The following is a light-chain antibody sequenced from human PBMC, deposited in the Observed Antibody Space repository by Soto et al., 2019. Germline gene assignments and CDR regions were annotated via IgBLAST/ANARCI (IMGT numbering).Light chain of an antibody. Sequence: EIVLTQSPGTLSLSPGERATLFCRASQSIATSQLAWYQQKPGQAPRLLIGASTRATGIPDRFSDSGSGTDFTLTISRLEPEDFAVYYCQQYGSSPFGGGTKVDIK. V-gene: IGKV3-20*01. CDR2: GAS. CDR3: QQYGSSP. CDR1: QSIATSQ. J-gene: IGKJ4*01.